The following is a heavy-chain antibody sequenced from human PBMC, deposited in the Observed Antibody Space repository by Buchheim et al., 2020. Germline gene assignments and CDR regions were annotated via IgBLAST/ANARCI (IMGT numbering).Heavy chain of an antibody. D-gene: IGHD3-10*01. CDR2: ISSSGTIT. CDR3: ARDKGSTAGFEPLDF. V-gene: IGHV3-11*01. Sequence: QVHLVESGGDLVKPGGSLRLSCAASGFTFSDYYMTWIRQAPGKGLEWVSYISSSGTITYYADSAKGRFTISRANAKNSLYLQMNSLTAEDTAVYYCARDKGSTAGFEPLDFWGQGTL. CDR1: GFTFSDYY. J-gene: IGHJ4*02.